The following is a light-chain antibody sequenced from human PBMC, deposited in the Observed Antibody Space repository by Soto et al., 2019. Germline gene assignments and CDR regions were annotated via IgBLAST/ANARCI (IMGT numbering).Light chain of an antibody. V-gene: IGKV3-20*01. Sequence: EIVLPQSPGTLSLSAGERATLSCRASQSVSNNYLAWYQQKPGQAPRLLIYGASNRATGIPDRFSGSGSGTDFTLTISRLEPEDFAVYYCQQYGSSGTFGQGTRLEIK. CDR3: QQYGSSGT. CDR2: GAS. CDR1: QSVSNNY. J-gene: IGKJ5*01.